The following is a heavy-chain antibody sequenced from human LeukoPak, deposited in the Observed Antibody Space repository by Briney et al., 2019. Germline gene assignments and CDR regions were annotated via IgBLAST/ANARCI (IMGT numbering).Heavy chain of an antibody. CDR2: ISYDGSNK. CDR3: AKGSSGSYHHFDY. J-gene: IGHJ4*02. V-gene: IGHV3-30-3*01. CDR1: GFTFSSYA. Sequence: PGGSLRLSCAASGFTFSSYAMHWVRQAPGKGLEWVAVISYDGSNKYYADSVKGRFTISRDNSKNTLYLQMNSLRAEDTAVYYCAKGSSGSYHHFDYWGQGTLVTVSS. D-gene: IGHD1-26*01.